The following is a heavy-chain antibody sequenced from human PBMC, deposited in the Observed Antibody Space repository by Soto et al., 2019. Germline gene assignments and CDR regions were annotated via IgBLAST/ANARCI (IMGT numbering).Heavy chain of an antibody. CDR2: ISAYNGNT. V-gene: IGHV1-18*01. CDR1: GCTFTSYG. Sequence: ASVKVSCKASGCTFTSYGISWVRQAPGQGLEWMGWISAYNGNTNYAQKLQGRVTMTTDTSTSTAYMELRSLRSDDTAVYYCARPNITIFGVVPSAFDIWGQGTMVTVSS. J-gene: IGHJ3*02. D-gene: IGHD3-3*01. CDR3: ARPNITIFGVVPSAFDI.